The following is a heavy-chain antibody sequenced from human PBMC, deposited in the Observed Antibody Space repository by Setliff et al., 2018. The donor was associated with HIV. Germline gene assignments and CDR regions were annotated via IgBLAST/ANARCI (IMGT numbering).Heavy chain of an antibody. V-gene: IGHV3-7*03. Sequence: GGSLRLSCAASGFTFSSYWMSWVRQAPGKGLEWVANIKQDGSEKYYVDSVKGRFTISRDNAKNSLYLQMNSLRAEDTAVYYCARDGDFWSGYLDYWGQGTLVTVSS. CDR2: IKQDGSEK. J-gene: IGHJ4*02. CDR3: ARDGDFWSGYLDY. D-gene: IGHD3-3*01. CDR1: GFTFSSYW.